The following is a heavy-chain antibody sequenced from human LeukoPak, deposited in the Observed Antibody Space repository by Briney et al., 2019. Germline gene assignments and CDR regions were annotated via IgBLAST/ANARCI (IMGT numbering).Heavy chain of an antibody. Sequence: GGSLRLSCVMSGFTFNSEPMNWVRQAPGKGLDWIAHIRSDSKTIVYADSVKGRFTISRDNAKNSLSLQMNSLRAEDTAVYFCARDYDWAFDYWGQGILVAVSS. J-gene: IGHJ4*02. V-gene: IGHV3-48*01. CDR1: GFTFNSEP. CDR3: ARDYDWAFDY. CDR2: IRSDSKTI. D-gene: IGHD3-16*01.